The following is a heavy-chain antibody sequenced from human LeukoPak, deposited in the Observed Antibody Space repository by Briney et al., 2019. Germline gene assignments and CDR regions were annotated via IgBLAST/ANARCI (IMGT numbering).Heavy chain of an antibody. J-gene: IGHJ4*02. CDR2: MNPNSGNT. CDR3: ARGRPYYDFWSGSGLDY. D-gene: IGHD3-3*01. Sequence: GASVKVSCKASGYTFTSYDINWVRQATGQGLEWMGWMNPNSGNTGYAQKFQGRVTITRKTSISTAYIELSSLRSEDTAVYYCARGRPYYDFWSGSGLDYWGQGTLVTVSS. CDR1: GYTFTSYD. V-gene: IGHV1-8*03.